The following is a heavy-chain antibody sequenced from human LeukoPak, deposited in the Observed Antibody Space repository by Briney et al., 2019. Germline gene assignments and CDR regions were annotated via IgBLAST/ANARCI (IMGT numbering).Heavy chain of an antibody. CDR1: GGTFSSYA. J-gene: IGHJ5*02. Sequence: SVKVSCKASGGTFSSYAISWVRQAPGQGLEWMGRIIPILGIANYAQKFQGRVTITADKSTSTAYMELSRLRSEDTAVYYCARDLAPGSVPAAGDNWFDPWGQGTLVTVSS. V-gene: IGHV1-69*04. CDR3: ARDLAPGSVPAAGDNWFDP. CDR2: IIPILGIA. D-gene: IGHD2-2*01.